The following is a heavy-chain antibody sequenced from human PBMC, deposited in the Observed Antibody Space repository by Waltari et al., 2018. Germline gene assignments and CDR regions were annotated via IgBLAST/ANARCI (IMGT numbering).Heavy chain of an antibody. CDR2: LSTEASDR. D-gene: IGHD1-1*01. CDR3: ARVSRRTYRSPVPGRHYYYGMDV. J-gene: IGHJ6*02. Sequence: EEQLVESGGGLVQPGDSLRLSCAASGFTFSSFWMNWVRQAPGRGPRGVSRLSTEASDRTYAESVEGRFTISRDNARKTLYLQMNRLRAEDTAVYFCARVSRRTYRSPVPGRHYYYGMDVWGQGTTVTVSS. CDR1: GFTFSSFW. V-gene: IGHV3-74*03.